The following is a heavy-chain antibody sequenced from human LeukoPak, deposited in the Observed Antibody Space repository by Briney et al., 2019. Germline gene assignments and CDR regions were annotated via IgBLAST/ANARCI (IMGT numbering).Heavy chain of an antibody. Sequence: GGSLRLSCAASGFTFSSYAMSWVRQTPGKGLMWVARIKSNGSTIYADSVQGRFTISRDNAKNSLYLQMNSLRAEDTAVYYCASAPSGRSSTWGQGTLVTVSS. D-gene: IGHD3-10*01. V-gene: IGHV3-74*01. CDR1: GFTFSSYA. CDR3: ASAPSGRSST. J-gene: IGHJ4*02. CDR2: IKSNGST.